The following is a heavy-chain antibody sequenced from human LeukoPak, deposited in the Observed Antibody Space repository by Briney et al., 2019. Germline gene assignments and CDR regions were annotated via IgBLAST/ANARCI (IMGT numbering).Heavy chain of an antibody. CDR1: GYSFTSYW. CDR3: ARLSKYYDFWSGPGGFDY. V-gene: IGHV5-10-1*01. J-gene: IGHJ4*02. D-gene: IGHD3-3*01. Sequence: PGESLRISCKGSGYSFTSYWISWVRQMPGKGLEWMGRIDPSDSYTNYSPSFQGHVTISADKSISTAYLQWSSLKASDTAMYYCARLSKYYDFWSGPGGFDYWGQGTLVTVPS. CDR2: IDPSDSYT.